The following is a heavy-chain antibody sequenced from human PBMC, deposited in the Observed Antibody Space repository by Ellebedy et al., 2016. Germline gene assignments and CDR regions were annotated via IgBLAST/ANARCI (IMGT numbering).Heavy chain of an antibody. J-gene: IGHJ3*02. CDR3: ARPKTSIAVAGTRGKPKNDAFDI. CDR1: GYTFTSYY. CDR2: INPSGGST. V-gene: IGHV1-46*01. Sequence: ASVKVSCKASGYTFTSYYMHWVRQAPGQGLEWMGIINPSGGSTSYAQKFQGRVTMTRDTSTSTVYMELSSLRSEDTAVYYCARPKTSIAVAGTRGKPKNDAFDIWGQGTMVTVSS. D-gene: IGHD6-19*01.